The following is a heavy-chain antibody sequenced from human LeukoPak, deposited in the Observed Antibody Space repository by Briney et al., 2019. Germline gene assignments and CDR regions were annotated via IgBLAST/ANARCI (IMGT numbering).Heavy chain of an antibody. Sequence: PGGSLRLSCAASGFTFSSYSMNWVRQAPGKGLEWVSYISSGSSTIYYADSVKGRFTISRDNAKNSLYLHMNSLRAEDTAVYYCARSYSSSWVDYWGQGTLVTVSS. D-gene: IGHD6-13*01. CDR1: GFTFSSYS. J-gene: IGHJ4*02. V-gene: IGHV3-48*04. CDR3: ARSYSSSWVDY. CDR2: ISSGSSTI.